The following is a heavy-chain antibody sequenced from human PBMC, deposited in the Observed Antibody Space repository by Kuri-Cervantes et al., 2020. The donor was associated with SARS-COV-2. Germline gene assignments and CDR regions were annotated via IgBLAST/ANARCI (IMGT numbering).Heavy chain of an antibody. V-gene: IGHV4-34*01. D-gene: IGHD2-15*01. CDR1: GGSFSGYY. J-gene: IGHJ3*02. Sequence: SQTLSLTCAVYGGSFSGYYWSWIRQPPGKGLEWIGEINHSGSTNYNPSLKSRVTISVDTSKNQFSLKLSSVTAADTAVYYCARVGYCSGGSCLRNDAFDIWGQGTMVTVSS. CDR3: ARVGYCSGGSCLRNDAFDI. CDR2: INHSGST.